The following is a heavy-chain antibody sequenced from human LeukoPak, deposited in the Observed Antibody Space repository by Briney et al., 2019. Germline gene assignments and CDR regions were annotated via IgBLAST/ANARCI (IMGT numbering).Heavy chain of an antibody. CDR3: ARVRGGDTEDFDY. CDR2: INNDGSST. D-gene: IGHD3-16*01. J-gene: IGHJ4*02. V-gene: IGHV3-74*01. Sequence: GGSLRLSCAASGFTFSSYWMHWVRQVPGKGLVWVSHINNDGSSTSYADSVKGRFTISRDNAKNTLYLQMNSLRDEDTAVYYCARVRGGDTEDFDYWGQGTLVTVSS. CDR1: GFTFSSYW.